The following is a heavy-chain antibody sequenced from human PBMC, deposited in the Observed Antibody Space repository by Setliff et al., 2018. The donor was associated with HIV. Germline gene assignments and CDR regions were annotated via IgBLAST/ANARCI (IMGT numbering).Heavy chain of an antibody. J-gene: IGHJ4*02. V-gene: IGHV4-59*01. CDR2: IYENDYT. D-gene: IGHD3-10*01. CDR1: GGSMNNYY. Sequence: SETLSLTCIVSGGSMNNYYWNWVRRTPGKGLEWIGYIYENDYTHYTVSLRSRVTISMDTSKNQFSLTLRSVTAADRAIYYCARAQMHRGVVAWSLYYFDYWGQGALVTVSS. CDR3: ARAQMHRGVVAWSLYYFDY.